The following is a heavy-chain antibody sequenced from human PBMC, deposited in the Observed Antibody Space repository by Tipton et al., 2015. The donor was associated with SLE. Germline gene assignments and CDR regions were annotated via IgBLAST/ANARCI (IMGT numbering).Heavy chain of an antibody. CDR1: GFTVSSNY. Sequence: SLRLSCAASGFTVSSNYMNWVRQAPGKGLEWVSVIYSGGSTYYADSVKGRFTISRDNSKNTLYLQMTSLRAEDTAVYYCARSLTYYYDSSGLLGYWGQGTLATVSS. J-gene: IGHJ4*02. V-gene: IGHV3-66*02. D-gene: IGHD3-22*01. CDR2: IYSGGST. CDR3: ARSLTYYYDSSGLLGY.